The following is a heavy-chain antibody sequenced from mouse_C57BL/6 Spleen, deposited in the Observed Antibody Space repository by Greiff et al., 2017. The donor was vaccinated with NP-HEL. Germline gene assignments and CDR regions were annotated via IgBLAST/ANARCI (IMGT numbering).Heavy chain of an antibody. V-gene: IGHV5-4*01. CDR3: AREDAMDY. CDR1: GFTFSSYA. J-gene: IGHJ4*01. Sequence: EVHLVESGGGLVKPGGSLKLSCAASGFTFSSYAMSWVRQTPEKRLEWVATISDGGSYTYYPDNVKGRFTISRDIAKNNLYLQMSHLKSEDTAMYYCAREDAMDYWGQGTSVTVSS. CDR2: ISDGGSYT.